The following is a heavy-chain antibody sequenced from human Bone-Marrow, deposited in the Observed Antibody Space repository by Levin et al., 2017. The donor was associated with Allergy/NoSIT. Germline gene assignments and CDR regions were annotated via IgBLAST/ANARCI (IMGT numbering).Heavy chain of an antibody. V-gene: IGHV4-30-4*01. CDR1: GDSISDGDYY. D-gene: IGHD4-17*01. CDR3: ARLQGGDDYGDYLCDY. Sequence: SETLSLTCTVSGDSISDGDYYWSWIRQPPGKGLEWIGNIYYSGSTNYNPSLKSRVTISVDTSKNQFSLKLSSVTAADTAVLYCARLQGGDDYGDYLCDYWGQGTLVSVSS. J-gene: IGHJ4*02. CDR2: IYYSGST.